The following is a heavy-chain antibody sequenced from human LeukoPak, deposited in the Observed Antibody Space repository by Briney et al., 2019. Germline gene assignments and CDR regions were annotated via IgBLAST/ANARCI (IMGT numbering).Heavy chain of an antibody. CDR3: AREGLGGGSRTDYYMDV. V-gene: IGHV3-7*01. CDR2: IKQDGSEK. CDR1: GFTFSSYW. D-gene: IGHD2-15*01. Sequence: SGGSLRLSCAASGFTFSSYWMSWVRQAPGKGLEWVANIKQDGSEKYYVDSVKGRFTISRDNAKNSLYLQMNSLRAEDTAVYYCAREGLGGGSRTDYYMDVWGKGTTVTVSS. J-gene: IGHJ6*03.